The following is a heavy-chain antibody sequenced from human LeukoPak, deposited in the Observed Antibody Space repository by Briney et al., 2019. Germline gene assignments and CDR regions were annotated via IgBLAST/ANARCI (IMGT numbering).Heavy chain of an antibody. CDR1: GGSISSHY. CDR2: IYYSGST. Sequence: KPSETLSLTCTVSGGSISSHYWSWIRQPPGKGLEWIGYIYYSGSTNYNPSLKSRVTISVDTSKNQFSLKLSSVTAADTAVYYCARVGRKQLWLGGIDYWGQGTLVTVSS. D-gene: IGHD5-18*01. V-gene: IGHV4-59*11. J-gene: IGHJ4*02. CDR3: ARVGRKQLWLGGIDY.